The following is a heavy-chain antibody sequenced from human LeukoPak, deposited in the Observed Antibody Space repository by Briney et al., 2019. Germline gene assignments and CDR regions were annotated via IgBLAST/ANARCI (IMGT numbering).Heavy chain of an antibody. CDR2: INPNSGGT. CDR3: ARVLPDSSGWYYFDY. J-gene: IGHJ4*02. CDR1: GYTFTGYY. V-gene: IGHV1-2*02. D-gene: IGHD6-19*01. Sequence: GASVKVSCKASGYTFTGYYMHWVRQAPGQGLEWMGWINPNSGGTNYAQKVQGRVTMTRDTSIITAYMELSRLRSEDTAVYYCARVLPDSSGWYYFDYWGQGTLVTVSS.